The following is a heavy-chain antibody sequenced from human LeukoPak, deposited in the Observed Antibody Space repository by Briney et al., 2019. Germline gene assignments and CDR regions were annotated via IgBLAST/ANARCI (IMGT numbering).Heavy chain of an antibody. CDR2: ISHDGRNK. Sequence: GGSLRLSCAASGFTFNTYSMHWVRQAPGKGLEWVAVISHDGRNKYYADSVKGRFTISRDNSRNTLSLQMNSLRLDDTAVLYCARVATGLYASGSYSDFWGQGTLVTVSS. V-gene: IGHV3-30*04. D-gene: IGHD3-10*01. CDR1: GFTFNTYS. CDR3: ARVATGLYASGSYSDF. J-gene: IGHJ4*02.